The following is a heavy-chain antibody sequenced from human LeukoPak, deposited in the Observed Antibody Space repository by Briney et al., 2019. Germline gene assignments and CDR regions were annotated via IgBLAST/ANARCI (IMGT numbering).Heavy chain of an antibody. D-gene: IGHD6-19*01. Sequence: SETLSLTCAVYGGSFSGYYWSWIRQPPGKGLEWIGEINHSGSTNYNPSLKSRVTISVDTSKNQFSLKLSPVTAADTAVYYCASGSSCWFDYWGQGTLVTVSS. CDR3: ASGSSCWFDY. V-gene: IGHV4-34*01. CDR1: GGSFSGYY. J-gene: IGHJ4*02. CDR2: INHSGST.